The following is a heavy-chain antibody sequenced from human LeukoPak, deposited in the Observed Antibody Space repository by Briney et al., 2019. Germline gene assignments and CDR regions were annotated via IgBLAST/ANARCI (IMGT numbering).Heavy chain of an antibody. Sequence: PGGSLRLSCAASGFTFSSYAMSWVRQAPGKGLEWVSSIVASDNSTYYADSVKGRFTISRDNSKNTLFLQMNSLRAEDTAVYYCAKDPNDSSGYYIFDYWGQGTLVTVSS. D-gene: IGHD3-22*01. CDR3: AKDPNDSSGYYIFDY. CDR2: IVASDNST. V-gene: IGHV3-23*01. CDR1: GFTFSSYA. J-gene: IGHJ4*02.